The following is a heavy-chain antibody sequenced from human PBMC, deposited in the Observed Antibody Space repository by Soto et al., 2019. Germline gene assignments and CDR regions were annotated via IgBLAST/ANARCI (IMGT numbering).Heavy chain of an antibody. D-gene: IGHD2-2*01. V-gene: IGHV1-69*01. Sequence: QVQLVQSGAEVRKPGSSVRVSCKASGGTFDAYTITWVRQAPGQGLEWMGGIIPLFGTANYAQKFQGRVTMTADESTTTAHMELSSLRSEDTAVYFCARLGTKAMDVWDQGTTVTISS. J-gene: IGHJ6*02. CDR3: ARLGTKAMDV. CDR2: IIPLFGTA. CDR1: GGTFDAYT.